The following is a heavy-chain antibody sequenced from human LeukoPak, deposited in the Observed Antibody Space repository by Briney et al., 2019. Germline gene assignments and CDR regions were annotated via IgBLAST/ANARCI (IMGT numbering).Heavy chain of an antibody. D-gene: IGHD6-13*01. CDR2: FYSGGDT. J-gene: IGHJ6*03. Sequence: GGSLRLSCAASGFTVSTNYMSWVRQAPGKGLEWVSVFYSGGDTYYADSVKGRFTISRDNSKNTLYLQMNSLRAEDTAVYYCAREGGSGSWPSYYYYYMDVWGKGTTVTVSS. V-gene: IGHV3-66*01. CDR3: AREGGSGSWPSYYYYYMDV. CDR1: GFTVSTNY.